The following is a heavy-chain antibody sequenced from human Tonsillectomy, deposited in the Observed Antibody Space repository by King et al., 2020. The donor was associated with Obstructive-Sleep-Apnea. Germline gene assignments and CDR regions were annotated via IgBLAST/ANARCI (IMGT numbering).Heavy chain of an antibody. CDR1: GVTFDDYA. Sequence: VQLVQSGGGLVQPGRSLRLSCAASGVTFDDYAMHWVRQAPGKGLEWVSGISWTSGRIDYADSVKGRFTIYRDNAKNSLYLQMNRLRSEDTALYYWAKGFGAVVTAAPLDYWGQGTLVTVSS. V-gene: IGHV3-9*01. D-gene: IGHD4-23*01. CDR3: AKGFGAVVTAAPLDY. CDR2: ISWTSGRI. J-gene: IGHJ4*02.